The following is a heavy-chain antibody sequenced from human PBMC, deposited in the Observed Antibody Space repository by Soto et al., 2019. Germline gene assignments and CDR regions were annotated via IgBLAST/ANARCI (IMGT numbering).Heavy chain of an antibody. CDR3: SGGNALDV. J-gene: IGHJ6*02. CDR2: IHQDGNEK. V-gene: IGHV3-7*01. CDR1: RFTFSSYW. Sequence: GSLRLSCAASRFTFSSYWMTWVRLTPGKGLEWVANIHQDGNEKYYMDSVKGRFTISRDNAKNSLYLQMTSLRAEETAVYYCSGGNALDVWGQGTTVTVSS.